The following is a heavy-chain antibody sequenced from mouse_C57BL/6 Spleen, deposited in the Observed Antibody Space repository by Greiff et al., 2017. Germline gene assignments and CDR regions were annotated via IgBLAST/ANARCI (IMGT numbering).Heavy chain of an antibody. J-gene: IGHJ2*01. D-gene: IGHD2-5*01. V-gene: IGHV1-26*01. CDR1: GYTFTDYY. CDR3: ARFPYSIHFDY. Sequence: EVQLQQSGPELVKPGASVKISCKASGYTFTDYYMNWVKQSHGKSLEWIGDINPNNGGTSYNQKFKGKATLTVDKSSSTAYMELRSLTSEDSAVYYCARFPYSIHFDYWGQGTTLTVSS. CDR2: INPNNGGT.